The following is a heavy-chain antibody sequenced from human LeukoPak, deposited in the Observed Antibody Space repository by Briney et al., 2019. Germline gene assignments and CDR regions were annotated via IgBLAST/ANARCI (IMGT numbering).Heavy chain of an antibody. CDR3: AYMTAVTTIDF. Sequence: GGSLRLSCAASGFTFSSSAMSWVRQAPGKGLEWVSAISNNGGYTYYADSVQGRFTISRDNSKNTLYLQMNSLRAEDAAIYYCAYMTAVTTIDFWGQGTLVTVSS. CDR1: GFTFSSSA. V-gene: IGHV3-23*01. CDR2: ISNNGGYT. D-gene: IGHD4-17*01. J-gene: IGHJ4*02.